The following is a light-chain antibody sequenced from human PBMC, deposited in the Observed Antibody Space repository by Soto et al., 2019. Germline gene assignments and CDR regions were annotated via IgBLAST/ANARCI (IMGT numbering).Light chain of an antibody. J-gene: IGKJ4*01. CDR2: GAA. CDR1: QSISSN. V-gene: IGKV3-15*01. CDR3: QMYNSWVGT. Sequence: EIVMTQSPAILSVSPGERATLSCRANQSISSNLAWYQQKPGQAPRLLIYGAATRAPGIPARFSGSGSGTDITLIINSLRSEDFAVYYCQMYNSWVGTFGGGTKVESK.